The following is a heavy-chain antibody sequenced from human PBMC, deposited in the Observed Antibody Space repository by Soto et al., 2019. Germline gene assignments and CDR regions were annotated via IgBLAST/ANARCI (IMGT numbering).Heavy chain of an antibody. CDR1: GFSFSTYN. CDR3: ARGSTDSYPGSRIFDF. V-gene: IGHV3-21*04. CDR2: IDASSTHI. Sequence: PGGSLRLSCAASGFSFSTYNMNWVRQAPGKGLEWVSSIDASSTHIYYADSVKGRFTISRDNGKSSLYLQMSSLTAEDSAIYYCARGSTDSYPGSRIFDFCGRGSLVTVSS. D-gene: IGHD3-10*01. J-gene: IGHJ4*02.